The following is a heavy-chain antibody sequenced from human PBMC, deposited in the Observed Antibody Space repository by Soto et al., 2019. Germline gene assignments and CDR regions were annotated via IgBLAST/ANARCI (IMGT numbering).Heavy chain of an antibody. CDR3: ARSQGSSTSLEIYYYYYYGMDV. CDR2: IIPISGTA. CDR1: EATFRSIL. V-gene: IGHV1-69*01. Sequence: LVKLGAEWRKLGPWGKVSCKASEATFRSILIGWWGRALEKGLDGLGGIIPISGTANYAQKFQGRVTITADESTSTAYMELSSLRSEDTAVYYCARSQGSSTSLEIYYYYYYGMDVWGQGTTVTVSS. J-gene: IGHJ6*02. D-gene: IGHD2-2*01.